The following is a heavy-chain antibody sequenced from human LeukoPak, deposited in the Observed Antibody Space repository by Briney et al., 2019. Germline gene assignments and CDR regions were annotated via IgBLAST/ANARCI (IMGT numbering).Heavy chain of an antibody. Sequence: SETLSLTCTVSGGSISSYYWSWIRQPPRKGLEWIGYIYYSGSTHYNPSLKSRVTISVDTSKNQFSLKLNSVTAADTAVYYCARTTEDCSSTSCYQYWFDPWGQGTLVTVSS. CDR3: ARTTEDCSSTSCYQYWFDP. CDR2: IYYSGST. V-gene: IGHV4-59*01. D-gene: IGHD2-2*01. J-gene: IGHJ5*02. CDR1: GGSISSYY.